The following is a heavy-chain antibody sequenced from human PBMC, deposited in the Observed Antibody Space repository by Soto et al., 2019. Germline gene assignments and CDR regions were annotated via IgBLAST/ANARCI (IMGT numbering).Heavy chain of an antibody. V-gene: IGHV4-61*03. CDR1: GGSVSSSTYF. D-gene: IGHD3-16*01. J-gene: IGHJ4*02. Sequence: QVQLQESGPGLVKPSETLSLTCTVSGGSVSSSTYFWSWIRQPPGKGLEWIGYISYTGSTKYNASLKSRVTISVDTSQNHFSLRLSSVTAADTAVYYCTRGGAADYFDYWGQGTLVTVSS. CDR3: TRGGAADYFDY. CDR2: ISYTGST.